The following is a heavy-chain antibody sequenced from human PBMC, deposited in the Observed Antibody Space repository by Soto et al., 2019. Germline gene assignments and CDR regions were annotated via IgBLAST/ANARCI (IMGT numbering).Heavy chain of an antibody. CDR3: ARNAYHYYYGMDV. CDR1: GGTFSSYA. J-gene: IGHJ6*02. V-gene: IGHV1-69*13. CDR2: IIPIFGTA. Sequence: ASVKVSCKASGGTFSSYAISWVRQAPGQGLEWMGGIIPIFGTANYAQKFQGRVTITAGESTSTAYMELSSLRSEDTAVYYCARNAYHYYYGMDVWGQGTTVNVSS.